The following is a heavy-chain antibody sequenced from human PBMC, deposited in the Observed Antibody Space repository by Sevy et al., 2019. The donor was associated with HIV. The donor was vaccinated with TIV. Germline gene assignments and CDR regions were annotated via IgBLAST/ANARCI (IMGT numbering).Heavy chain of an antibody. CDR3: ARVEITPMGFFDH. CDR1: GFTFRDDY. CDR2: ISTTGSTT. J-gene: IGHJ4*02. Sequence: GGSLRLSCAASGFTFRDDYMSWIRQAPGKGLEWLSYISTTGSTTYYADSVKGRFTLSRDNARNSLSLQMNSLRAEDTAVYYCARVEITPMGFFDHWGQGTLVTVSS. D-gene: IGHD2-15*01. V-gene: IGHV3-11*04.